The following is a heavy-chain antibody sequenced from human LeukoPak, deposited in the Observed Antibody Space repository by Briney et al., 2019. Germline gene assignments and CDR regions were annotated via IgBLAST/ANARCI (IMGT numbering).Heavy chain of an antibody. CDR1: GYTFTSYY. V-gene: IGHV1-46*01. CDR2: INPSGGST. CDR3: ARGTNTVVTPGAWFDP. J-gene: IGHJ5*02. D-gene: IGHD4-23*01. Sequence: ASGKVSCKASGYTFTSYYIHWVRQAPGQGLEWMGIINPSGGSTSYAQNFQGRVTMTRDTSTSIVYMELSSLRSEDTAVYYCARGTNTVVTPGAWFDPWGQGTLVTVSS.